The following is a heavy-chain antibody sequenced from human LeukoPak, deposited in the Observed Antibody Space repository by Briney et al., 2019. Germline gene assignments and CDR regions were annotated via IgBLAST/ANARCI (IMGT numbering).Heavy chain of an antibody. J-gene: IGHJ4*02. Sequence: PSETLSLTCTVSGVSVYTSDYYWGWLRQPPGKGPEWIGDVFYTGKTNLYPPPNRRVSISIDTSTNQFSLQLTSVTAADTAVYYCARVFDSWGQGTLVTVSS. CDR2: VFYTGKT. CDR3: ARVFDS. CDR1: GVSVYTSDYY. V-gene: IGHV4-39*07.